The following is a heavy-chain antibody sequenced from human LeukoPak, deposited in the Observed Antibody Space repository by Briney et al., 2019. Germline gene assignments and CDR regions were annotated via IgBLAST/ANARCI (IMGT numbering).Heavy chain of an antibody. CDR3: AKDSRYSSSWYLDY. Sequence: SLRLSCAASGFTFDDYAMHWVRQAPGKGLEWVSGISWNSGSIGYADSVKGRFTISRDNAKNSLYLQMNSLRAEDTALYYCAKDSRYSSSWYLDYWGQGTLVTVSS. V-gene: IGHV3-9*01. CDR2: ISWNSGSI. D-gene: IGHD6-13*01. J-gene: IGHJ4*02. CDR1: GFTFDDYA.